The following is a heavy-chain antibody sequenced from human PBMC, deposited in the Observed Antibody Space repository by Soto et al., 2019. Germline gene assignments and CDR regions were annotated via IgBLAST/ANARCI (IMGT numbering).Heavy chain of an antibody. J-gene: IGHJ4*02. CDR3: ARLTMVRRNPINLDY. CDR1: GYSLTSYW. D-gene: IGHD3-10*01. V-gene: IGHV5-51*01. Sequence: EVQLVQSGAEVKKPGESLKISCKGSGYSLTSYWIGWVRQMPGKGLEWMGIIYPGDSDTRYSPSFQGQVTISADKSISTAYLQWSSLKASDTAMYYCARLTMVRRNPINLDYWGQGTLVTVSS. CDR2: IYPGDSDT.